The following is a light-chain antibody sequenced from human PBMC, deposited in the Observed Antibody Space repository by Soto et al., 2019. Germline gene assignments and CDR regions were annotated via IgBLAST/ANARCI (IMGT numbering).Light chain of an antibody. CDR3: QQRSNWPKT. CDR2: DAS. J-gene: IGKJ1*01. CDR1: QSVSSY. V-gene: IGKV3-11*01. Sequence: EIVLTQSPATLSLSPVERATLSCRASQSVSSYLAWYQQKPGQPPRLLIYDASNRATGIPARFSGSGSGTDFTLTISSLEPEDFAVYYCQQRSNWPKTCGQGTKVDIK.